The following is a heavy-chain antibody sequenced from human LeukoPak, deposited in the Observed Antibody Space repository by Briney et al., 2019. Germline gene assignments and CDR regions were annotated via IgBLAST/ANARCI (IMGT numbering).Heavy chain of an antibody. CDR3: ARDPAATSSTHYFDY. CDR2: IVYNGSNK. Sequence: GGSLRLSCAVSGFTFSTYAIHWVRQAPGKGLEWVAFIVYNGSNKYYADSVKGRFTISRDNSKSTLYLQMNSLRVEDTALYYCARDPAATSSTHYFDYWGQGTLVTGSS. V-gene: IGHV3-30-3*01. J-gene: IGHJ4*02. D-gene: IGHD2-2*01. CDR1: GFTFSTYA.